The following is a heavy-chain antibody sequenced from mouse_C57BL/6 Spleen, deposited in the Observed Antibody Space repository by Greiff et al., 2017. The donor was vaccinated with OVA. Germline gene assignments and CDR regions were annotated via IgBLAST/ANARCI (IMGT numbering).Heavy chain of an antibody. CDR1: GYTFTSYW. V-gene: IGHV1-55*01. J-gene: IGHJ1*03. D-gene: IGHD1-1*01. Sequence: VQLQQPGAELVKPGASVKMSCTASGYTFTSYWITWVQQRPGQGLEWIGDIYPGSGSTNYTEKFKSKATLTVDTSSSTDYMQLSSLTSEDSAVYYCARGVTTVVAHDWYFDDWGKGTTVTVSS. CDR3: ARGVTTVVAHDWYFDD. CDR2: IYPGSGST.